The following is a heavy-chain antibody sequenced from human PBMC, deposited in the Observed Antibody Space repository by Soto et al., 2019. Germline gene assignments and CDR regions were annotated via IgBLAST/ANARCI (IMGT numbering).Heavy chain of an antibody. J-gene: IGHJ3*02. CDR2: VDTDGTGT. Sequence: EVQLVESGGGLVQPGGSLRLSCAASGFTFSGYWMYWVRQAPGKGLVWVSRVDTDGTGTIYADSVKGRFTISRDNAKNTLHLQMNSLRDEDTAVYYCARAVSGTNAFDIRGQGTMVSVSS. V-gene: IGHV3-74*01. CDR1: GFTFSGYW. D-gene: IGHD3-3*01. CDR3: ARAVSGTNAFDI.